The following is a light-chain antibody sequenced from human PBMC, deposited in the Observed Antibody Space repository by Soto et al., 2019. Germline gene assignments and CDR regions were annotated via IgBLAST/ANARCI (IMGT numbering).Light chain of an antibody. J-gene: IGLJ1*01. CDR2: EVT. Sequence: QSVLTQPASVSGSPGQSITVSCTGTSDDVGRYNYVSWYQQHPGRAPKLIIYEVTNRPAGVSFRFSDSKSGNTASLTISGLQAEDEATYYCTSHTTTTPYVFGTGTKVTVL. CDR3: TSHTTTTPYV. CDR1: SDDVGRYNY. V-gene: IGLV2-14*01.